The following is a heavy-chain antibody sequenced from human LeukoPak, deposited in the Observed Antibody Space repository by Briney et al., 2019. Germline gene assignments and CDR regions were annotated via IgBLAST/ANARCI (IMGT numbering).Heavy chain of an antibody. CDR2: IYHSGST. V-gene: IGHV4-38-2*01. D-gene: IGHD4-17*01. CDR3: ARGTPDYGDLYYYCYMDV. J-gene: IGHJ6*03. Sequence: SETLSLTRAVSGYSISSGYYWGWLRQPPGKGLEWIGSIYHSGSTYYNPSLKSRVTVSVDTSKNQFSLKLSSVTAADTAVYYCARGTPDYGDLYYYCYMDVWGKGTTVTVSS. CDR1: GYSISSGYY.